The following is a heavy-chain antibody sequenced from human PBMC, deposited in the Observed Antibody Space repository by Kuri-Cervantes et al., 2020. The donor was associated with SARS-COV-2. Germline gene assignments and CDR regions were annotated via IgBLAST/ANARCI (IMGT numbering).Heavy chain of an antibody. CDR1: GFTFSSCE. J-gene: IGHJ4*02. CDR3: ASYDDYNYYFDY. D-gene: IGHD3-3*01. CDR2: ISSSGSTI. Sequence: LSLTCAASGFTFSSCEMNWVRQAPGKGLEWVSYISSSGSTIYYADSVKGRFTISRDNAKNSLYLQMNSLRAEDTAVYYCASYDDYNYYFDYWGQGTLVTVSS. V-gene: IGHV3-48*03.